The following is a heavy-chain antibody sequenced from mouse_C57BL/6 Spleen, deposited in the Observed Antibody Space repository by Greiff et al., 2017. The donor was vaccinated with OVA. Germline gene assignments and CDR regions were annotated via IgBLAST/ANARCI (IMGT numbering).Heavy chain of an antibody. CDR1: GYTFTDYY. CDR3: ARRDYGSNRGYFDV. D-gene: IGHD1-1*01. J-gene: IGHJ1*03. V-gene: IGHV1-19*01. CDR2: INPYNGGT. Sequence: VQLQQSGPVLVKPGASVKMSCKASGYTFTDYYMNWVKQSHGKSLEWIGVINPYNGGTSYNQKFKGKATLTVDKSSSTAYMELNSLTSEDSAVYYCARRDYGSNRGYFDVWGTGTTVTVSS.